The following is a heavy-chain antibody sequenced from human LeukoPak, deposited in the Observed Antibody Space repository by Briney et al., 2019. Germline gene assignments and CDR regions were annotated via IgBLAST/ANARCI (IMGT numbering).Heavy chain of an antibody. D-gene: IGHD6-13*01. V-gene: IGHV3-23*01. CDR2: ISGGGEDT. J-gene: IGHJ6*02. Sequence: PGGSLRLSCTASGFSFRSFAMSWVRQAPGQGLEWVSSISGGGEDTYYADSVEGRFTISRDNSETTLYLQMNSLGADDTALYYCARTIAQYTNTWLYYYYGLDVWGQGTTVTVSS. CDR1: GFSFRSFA. CDR3: ARTIAQYTNTWLYYYYGLDV.